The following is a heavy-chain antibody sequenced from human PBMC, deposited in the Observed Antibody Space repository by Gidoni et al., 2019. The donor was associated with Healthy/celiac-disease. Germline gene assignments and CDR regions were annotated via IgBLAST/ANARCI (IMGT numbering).Heavy chain of an antibody. CDR3: ATPGAIAVANRDAFDI. V-gene: IGHV3-23*01. CDR1: GVTCSSYA. D-gene: IGHD6-19*01. Sequence: EGQLLEYGGGLVQPGGSLRIYCAASGVTCSSYAMSWVRQAPGKGLEWVSAISGSGVSTYYADSVKCRCTIARDNAKNTLYLQMNSLRAEDTAVYYCATPGAIAVANRDAFDIWGQGTMVTFSS. J-gene: IGHJ3*02. CDR2: ISGSGVST.